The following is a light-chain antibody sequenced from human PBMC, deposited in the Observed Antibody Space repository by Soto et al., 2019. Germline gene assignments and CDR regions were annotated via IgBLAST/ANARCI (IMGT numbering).Light chain of an antibody. CDR3: HQRLNCLWT. Sequence: EVVLTQSPATLSMTPGERATLSCRASQNVGRYLAWYQQKSGQAPRLLISDASNRATGIPARFSGSGSGTDFTLTISSLEPEDFAIYYCHQRLNCLWTFGQGTKVEIK. CDR1: QNVGRY. CDR2: DAS. V-gene: IGKV3-11*01. J-gene: IGKJ1*01.